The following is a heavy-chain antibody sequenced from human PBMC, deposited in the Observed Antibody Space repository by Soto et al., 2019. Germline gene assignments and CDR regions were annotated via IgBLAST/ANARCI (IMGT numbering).Heavy chain of an antibody. V-gene: IGHV1-18*01. CDR3: ARDYLVGMVDDYYFYMDV. D-gene: IGHD2-15*01. Sequence: ASVKVSCKASGYTFTSYGISWVRQAPGQVLEWMGWISAYNGNTNYAQKLQGRVTMTTDTSTSTAYMELRSLRSDDTAVYYCARDYLVGMVDDYYFYMDVWGKGTTVTVSS. J-gene: IGHJ6*03. CDR2: ISAYNGNT. CDR1: GYTFTSYG.